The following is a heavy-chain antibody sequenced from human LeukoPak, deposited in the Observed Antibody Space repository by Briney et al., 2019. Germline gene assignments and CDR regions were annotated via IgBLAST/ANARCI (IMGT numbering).Heavy chain of an antibody. V-gene: IGHV1-8*03. CDR2: MNPNSGNT. J-gene: IGHJ6*03. D-gene: IGHD2-2*01. CDR1: GYTFTSYD. Sequence: ASVKVSCKASGYTFTSYDINWVRQATGQGLEWMGWMNPNSGNTGYAQKFQGRVTITRNTSISTAYMELSSPRSEDTAVYYCARGRSCSSTSCYLLNYYYYYMDVWGKGTTVTVSS. CDR3: ARGRSCSSTSCYLLNYYYYYMDV.